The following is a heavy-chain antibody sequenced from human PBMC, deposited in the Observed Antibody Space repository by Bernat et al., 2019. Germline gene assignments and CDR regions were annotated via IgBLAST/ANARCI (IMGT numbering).Heavy chain of an antibody. Sequence: QVQLQESGPGLVKPSETLSLTCTVSGGSIGSYYWTWIRQSPGKGLEWIGYIYNSGSTDYNPSLKSRVTISVDTSRNQFSLKLSSVTAADTAVYYCARRGAVVIGATDLYWYFDLWGRGTLVTVSS. V-gene: IGHV4-59*08. CDR3: ARRGAVVIGATDLYWYFDL. CDR2: IYNSGST. J-gene: IGHJ2*01. D-gene: IGHD3-22*01. CDR1: GGSIGSYY.